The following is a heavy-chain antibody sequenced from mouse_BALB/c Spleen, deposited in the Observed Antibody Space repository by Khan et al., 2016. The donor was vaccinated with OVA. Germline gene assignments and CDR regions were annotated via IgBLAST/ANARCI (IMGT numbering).Heavy chain of an antibody. V-gene: IGHV1-76*01. J-gene: IGHJ2*01. Sequence: QVQLKQSGAELVRPGTSVKLSCKTSGYIFTSYWIHWVKQRSGQGLEWNARIYPGTNNTYYNENFKDKATLTADKASSTVYLQLSSLKSEDSAVLFCGREEAWYYLDYWGQGTTLTVSS. D-gene: IGHD3-2*02. CDR3: GREEAWYYLDY. CDR2: IYPGTNNT. CDR1: GYIFTSYW.